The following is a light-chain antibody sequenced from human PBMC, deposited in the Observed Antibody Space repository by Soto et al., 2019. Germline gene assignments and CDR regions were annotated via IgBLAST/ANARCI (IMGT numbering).Light chain of an antibody. V-gene: IGLV1-40*01. J-gene: IGLJ3*02. CDR2: GNS. Sequence: QSVLTHPPSVSGAPWQRVTISCAGSSSHIGATYDIHWYQQLPGAAPRLLIYGNSNRPSGVPDRFAGSKSGTSASLAIIGLRVEDEGIYYCQAFDNSLSASGVFGGGTKVTVL. CDR1: SSHIGATYD. CDR3: QAFDNSLSASGV.